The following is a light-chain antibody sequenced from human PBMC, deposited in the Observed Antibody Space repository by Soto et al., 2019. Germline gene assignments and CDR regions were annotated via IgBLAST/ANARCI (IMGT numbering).Light chain of an antibody. V-gene: IGLV1-44*01. CDR1: SSNIGSNT. Sequence: QSVLTQPPSASGTPGKRVTISCSGSSSNIGSNTVNWYQQLPGTAPKLLIYSNNQRPSGVPDRFSGSKSGTSASLAISGLQSEDEADYYCAAWDDSLNGYVFGTGTKLTVL. CDR3: AAWDDSLNGYV. CDR2: SNN. J-gene: IGLJ1*01.